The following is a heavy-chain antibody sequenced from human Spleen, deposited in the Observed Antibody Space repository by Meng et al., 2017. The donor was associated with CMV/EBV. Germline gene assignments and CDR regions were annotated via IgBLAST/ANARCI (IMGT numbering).Heavy chain of an antibody. CDR3: VHRPPAWVYFQY. Sequence: CNFSGFSIRNSGVGVAWIRQPPGKALEWLAVIYWNDDKRYSPSLRSRLTITKDTSKNQVVLTMTNMDPVDTATYYCVHRPPAWVYFQYWGQGSLVTVSS. CDR2: IYWNDDK. CDR1: GFSIRNSGVG. V-gene: IGHV2-5*01. J-gene: IGHJ4*02. D-gene: IGHD7-27*01.